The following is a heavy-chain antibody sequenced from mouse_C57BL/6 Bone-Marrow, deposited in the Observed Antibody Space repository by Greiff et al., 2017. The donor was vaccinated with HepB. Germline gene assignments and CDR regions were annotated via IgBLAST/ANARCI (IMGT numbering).Heavy chain of an antibody. D-gene: IGHD2-2*01. Sequence: QVQLQQPGAELVKPGASVKLSCKASGYTFTSYWMQWVKQRPGQGLEWIGEIDPSDSYTNYNQKFKGKATLTVDRSSSTAYMQLSSLTSEDSAVYYCARGGGVTANWGQGTSVTVSS. CDR1: GYTFTSYW. CDR3: ARGGGVTAN. J-gene: IGHJ4*01. CDR2: IDPSDSYT. V-gene: IGHV1-50*01.